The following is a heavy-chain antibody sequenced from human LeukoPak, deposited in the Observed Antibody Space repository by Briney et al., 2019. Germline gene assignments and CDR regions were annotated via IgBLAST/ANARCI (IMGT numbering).Heavy chain of an antibody. CDR2: ISGSGGST. Sequence: AGGSLRLSCAASGFTFSSYAMSWVRQAPGKGLEWVSAISGSGGSTYYADSVKGRFTISRDNSKNTLYLQMNSLRAEDTAVYYCAKAASGMVGSGSHYFDYWGREPWSLSPQ. V-gene: IGHV3-23*01. J-gene: IGHJ4*02. D-gene: IGHD3-10*01. CDR1: GFTFSSYA. CDR3: AKAASGMVGSGSHYFDY.